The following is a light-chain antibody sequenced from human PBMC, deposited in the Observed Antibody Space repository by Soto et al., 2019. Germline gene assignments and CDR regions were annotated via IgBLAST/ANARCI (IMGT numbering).Light chain of an antibody. CDR1: SGHSSYA. CDR3: QTWVTGIHVV. CDR2: LDSDGSH. V-gene: IGLV4-69*01. J-gene: IGLJ2*01. Sequence: QPVLTQSPSASASLGASVKLTCTRSSGHSSYAIAWHQQQPEQGPLYLMKLDSDGSHTKGDAIPDRFSGSSSGAERYLTISSLPYEDEADYYCQTWVTGIHVVFGGGTKLTVL.